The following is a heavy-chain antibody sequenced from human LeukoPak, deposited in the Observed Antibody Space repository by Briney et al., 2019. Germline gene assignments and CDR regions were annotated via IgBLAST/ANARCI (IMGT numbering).Heavy chain of an antibody. CDR2: IYYSGST. CDR1: GGSISSSSYY. J-gene: IGHJ5*02. V-gene: IGHV4-39*01. Sequence: SETLSLTCTVSGGSISSSSYYWGWIRQPPGKGLEWIGNIYYSGSTYYNPSLKNRVTISVDTSKNQFSLKLSSVTAADTAVYYCAGRAKLRRPWFDPWGQGTLVTVSS. CDR3: AGRAKLRRPWFDP.